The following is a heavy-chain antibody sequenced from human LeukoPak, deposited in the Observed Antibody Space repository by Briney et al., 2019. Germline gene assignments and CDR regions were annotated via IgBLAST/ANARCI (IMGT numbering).Heavy chain of an antibody. CDR3: AREPITMVRGDYYFDY. J-gene: IGHJ4*02. V-gene: IGHV3-20*04. CDR2: INWNGGRT. D-gene: IGHD3-10*01. Sequence: GGSLRLSCAASGFTFEDYGMSGVRQAPGKGVEWVSGINWNGGRTGYAGSGKGRFTISRDNAKNSLYLQMNSLRAEDTALYYCAREPITMVRGDYYFDYWGQGTLVTVSS. CDR1: GFTFEDYG.